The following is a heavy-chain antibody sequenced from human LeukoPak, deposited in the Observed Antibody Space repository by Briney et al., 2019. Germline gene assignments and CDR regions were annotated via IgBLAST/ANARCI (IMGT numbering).Heavy chain of an antibody. J-gene: IGHJ6*02. D-gene: IGHD2-15*01. CDR1: GFTFGDYA. CDR3: TREGGGGTERRGMDV. CDR2: IRRKAHGGTT. Sequence: GGSLRLSCTASGFTFGDYAMSWVRQAPGKGLEWVGFIRRKAHGGTTDSAASVKGRFSISRDDSKSIAYLQMNSLKIEDTAVYYCTREGGGGTERRGMDVWGQGTTVTVSS. V-gene: IGHV3-49*04.